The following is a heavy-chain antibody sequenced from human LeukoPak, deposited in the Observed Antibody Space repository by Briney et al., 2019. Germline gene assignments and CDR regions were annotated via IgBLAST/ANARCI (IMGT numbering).Heavy chain of an antibody. CDR2: IHTSGST. V-gene: IGHV4-4*07. CDR3: TRANGYGLIDY. J-gene: IGHJ4*02. Sequence: SETLSLTCIVSGGSISSYYWSWIRQPAGKGLEWIGRIHTSGSTNYNPSLKSRVTISVDTSKNQFSLKLSSVTAADTAMYYCTRANGYGLIDYWGQGTLVTVSS. CDR1: GGSISSYY. D-gene: IGHD3-10*01.